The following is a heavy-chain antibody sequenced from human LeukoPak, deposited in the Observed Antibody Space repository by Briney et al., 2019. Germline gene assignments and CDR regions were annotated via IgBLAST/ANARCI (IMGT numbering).Heavy chain of an antibody. V-gene: IGHV4-39*07. J-gene: IGHJ4*02. Sequence: SETLSLTCTVSGGSISSSSYYWGWIRQPPGKGLEWIGSIYYSGSTYYNPSLKSRVTISVDTSKNQFSLKLSSVTAADTAVYYCARKWELSFDYWGQGTLVTVSS. D-gene: IGHD1-26*01. CDR2: IYYSGST. CDR1: GGSISSSSYY. CDR3: ARKWELSFDY.